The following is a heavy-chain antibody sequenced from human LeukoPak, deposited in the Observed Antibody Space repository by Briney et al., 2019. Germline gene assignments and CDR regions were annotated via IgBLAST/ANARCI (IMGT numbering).Heavy chain of an antibody. D-gene: IGHD4-17*01. CDR1: GFPFSSYW. CDR2: IKQDGSKK. Sequence: GGSLRLSCVASGFPFSSYWMTWVRQAPGKGLEWVANIKQDGSKKSYVDSVKGRFTISRDNAKNSLYLQMNSLRAEDTAVYYCARATRGDYFTDDAFDIWGQGTMVTVSS. V-gene: IGHV3-7*01. CDR3: ARATRGDYFTDDAFDI. J-gene: IGHJ3*02.